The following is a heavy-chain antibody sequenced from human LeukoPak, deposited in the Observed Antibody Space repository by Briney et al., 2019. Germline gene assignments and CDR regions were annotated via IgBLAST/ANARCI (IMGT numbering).Heavy chain of an antibody. CDR2: IYTSGST. CDR1: GGSISSGSYY. V-gene: IGHV4-61*02. CDR3: ARLDDRAARIAVGRSSAWSSRRGFDY. J-gene: IGHJ4*02. D-gene: IGHD2-2*01. Sequence: SETLSLTCTVSGGSISSGSYYWSWIQQPAGKGLEWIGRIYTSGSTNYNPSLKNRVTISVDTSKNQFSLKLNSVTAADTAVYYCARLDDRAARIAVGRSSAWSSRRGFDYWGQGTLVTVSS.